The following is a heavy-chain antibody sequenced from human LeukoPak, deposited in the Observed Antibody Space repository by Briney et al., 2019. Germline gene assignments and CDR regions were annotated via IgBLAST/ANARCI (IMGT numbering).Heavy chain of an antibody. V-gene: IGHV1-69*01. CDR2: IIPIFGTA. J-gene: IGHJ5*02. CDR3: ARVQFAPIAARPNWFDP. D-gene: IGHD6-6*01. Sequence: ASVKVSCKASGGTFSSYAISWVRQAPGQGLEWMGGIIPIFGTANYAQKFQGRVTITADESTSTAYMELSSLRSEDTAVYYCARVQFAPIAARPNWFDPWGQGTLVTVSS. CDR1: GGTFSSYA.